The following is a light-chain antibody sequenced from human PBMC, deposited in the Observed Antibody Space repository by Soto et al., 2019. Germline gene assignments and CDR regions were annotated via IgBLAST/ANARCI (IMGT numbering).Light chain of an antibody. CDR3: QQYKSYSPIT. V-gene: IGKV1-17*01. J-gene: IGKJ5*01. Sequence: IQMTQSPSSLSSSLGDRVTITWRASQGIRNDLGWYQQKPGKAPNLLIYAASSLQSGVPSRFSGIVSGTEFTLTISSLQTADFATYYGQQYKSYSPITFCQGTRLEIK. CDR2: AAS. CDR1: QGIRND.